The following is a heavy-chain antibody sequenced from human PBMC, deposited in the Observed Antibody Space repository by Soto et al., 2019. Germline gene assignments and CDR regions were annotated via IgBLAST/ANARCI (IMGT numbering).Heavy chain of an antibody. J-gene: IGHJ6*02. V-gene: IGHV3-23*01. D-gene: IGHD6-13*01. CDR1: GFTFSSYA. CDR3: AKKQLEYYYYGMDV. Sequence: GGSLRLTCAASGFTFSSYAMSWVRQAPGKGLEWVSAISGSGGSTYYADSVKGRFTISRDNSKNTLYLQMNSLRAEDTAVYYCAKKQLEYYYYGMDVWGQGPTVTVSS. CDR2: ISGSGGST.